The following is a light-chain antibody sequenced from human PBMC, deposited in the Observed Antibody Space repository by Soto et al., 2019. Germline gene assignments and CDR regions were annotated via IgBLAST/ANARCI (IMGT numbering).Light chain of an antibody. V-gene: IGLV4-69*01. Sequence: QSVLTQSPSASASLGASVKLTCTLSSGHSSYTIAWHQQRSEKGPRYLMRLKSDGSHNKGDGIPDRFSGSSSGAERYLTISSLQSEDEADYYCQAWGTGIVVFGGGTKLTVL. CDR2: LKSDGSH. CDR1: SGHSSYT. CDR3: QAWGTGIVV. J-gene: IGLJ2*01.